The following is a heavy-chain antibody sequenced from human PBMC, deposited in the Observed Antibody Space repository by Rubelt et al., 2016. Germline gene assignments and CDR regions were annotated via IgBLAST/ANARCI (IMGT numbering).Heavy chain of an antibody. V-gene: IGHV4-34*01. CDR1: GGSFSGYY. Sequence: QVQLQQWGAGLLKPSETLSLTCAVYGGSFSGYYWSWIRQPPGKGLEWIGEINHSGRTNYNPSLKSRVTISVDTSKNQSSLKLSSVTAADTAVYYCASVQVVPAAIGDDAFDIWGQGTMVTVSS. CDR2: INHSGRT. CDR3: ASVQVVPAAIGDDAFDI. D-gene: IGHD2-2*01. J-gene: IGHJ3*02.